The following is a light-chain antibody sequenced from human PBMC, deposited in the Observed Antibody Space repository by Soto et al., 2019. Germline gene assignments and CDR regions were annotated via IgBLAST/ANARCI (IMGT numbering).Light chain of an antibody. CDR3: ALYVGGGTVV. J-gene: IGLJ2*01. Sequence: QTVVSQEPSFSVSPGGTITVACGLSSGSVLTSYYPSWYQQTPGQAPRTLIYNTSIRSSGVPDRFSGSIVGNKAALTITGAQAEDECLYYCALYVGGGTVVFGGGTKLTVL. CDR1: SGSVLTSYY. V-gene: IGLV8-61*01. CDR2: NTS.